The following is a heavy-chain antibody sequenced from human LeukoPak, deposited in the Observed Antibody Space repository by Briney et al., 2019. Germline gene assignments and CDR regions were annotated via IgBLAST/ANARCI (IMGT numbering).Heavy chain of an antibody. D-gene: IGHD4/OR15-4a*01. CDR1: GFTFSSYG. Sequence: GGSLRLSCAASGFTFSSYGMSWVRQAPGKGLEWVSAISGSGGSTYYADSVKGRFTISRDNSKNTLYLQMNSLRAEDTAVYYCARRAGAYSHPYDYWGQGTLVTVSS. V-gene: IGHV3-23*01. CDR2: ISGSGGST. CDR3: ARRAGAYSHPYDY. J-gene: IGHJ4*02.